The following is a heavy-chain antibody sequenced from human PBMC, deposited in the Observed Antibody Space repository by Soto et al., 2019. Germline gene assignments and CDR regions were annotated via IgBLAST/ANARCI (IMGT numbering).Heavy chain of an antibody. CDR1: GFSFSSYA. CDR3: VAGRAFVTAAYYNMAE. CDR2: TTDDGGRT. J-gene: IGHJ4*02. D-gene: IGHD3-10*01. Sequence: PGGSLRLSCTASGFSFSSYALTWVRQAPGKGLEWVSSTTDDGGRTFYADSVKGRFTISRDNSNNRLYLQMNSLRAEDTALYYCVAGRAFVTAAYYNMAEGGQGTLVTVSS. V-gene: IGHV3-23*01.